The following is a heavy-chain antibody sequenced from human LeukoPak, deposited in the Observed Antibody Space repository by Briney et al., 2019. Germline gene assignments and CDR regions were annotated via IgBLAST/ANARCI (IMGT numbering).Heavy chain of an antibody. D-gene: IGHD5-12*01. CDR2: IYYSGST. CDR1: GGSISSSSYY. CDR3: ARLRGGYDLGY. J-gene: IGHJ4*02. Sequence: PSETLSLTCTVSGGSISSSSYYWGWIRQPPGKGLEWIGSIYYSGSTYYNPSLKSRVTISVDTSKNQFSLKLSSVTAADTAVYYCARLRGGYDLGYWGQGTLVTVSS. V-gene: IGHV4-39*07.